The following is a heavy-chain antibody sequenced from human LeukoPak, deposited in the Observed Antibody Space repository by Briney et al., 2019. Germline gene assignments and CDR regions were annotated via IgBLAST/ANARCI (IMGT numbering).Heavy chain of an antibody. CDR1: GYTFTSYG. V-gene: IGHV1-18*01. CDR3: ARAEQYQLLLH. D-gene: IGHD2-2*01. CDR2: ISAYNGNT. J-gene: IGHJ4*02. Sequence: GASVKVSCKASGYTFTSYGITWVRQAPGQGLEWTGWISAYNGNTNYAQKLQGRVTMTTDTSTSTAYLDLRSLRSDDTAVYYCARAEQYQLLLHWGQGTLVTVSS.